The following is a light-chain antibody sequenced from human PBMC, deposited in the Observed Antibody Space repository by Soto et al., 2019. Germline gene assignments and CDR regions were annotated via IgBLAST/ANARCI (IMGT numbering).Light chain of an antibody. CDR3: CSLTTRDSHV. V-gene: IGLV2-14*01. J-gene: IGLJ1*01. CDR2: AVS. CDR1: SSDVGAHNL. Sequence: QSALTQPASVSGSPGQSITISCSGTSSDVGAHNLVSWYQQHPGRAPKLMIYAVSNRPSGVSNRFSGSKSGNTASLTISGLQAADEADYYCCSLTTRDSHVFGTGTKVTVL.